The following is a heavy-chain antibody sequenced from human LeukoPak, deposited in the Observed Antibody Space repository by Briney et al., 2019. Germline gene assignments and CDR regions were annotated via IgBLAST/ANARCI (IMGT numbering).Heavy chain of an antibody. J-gene: IGHJ5*02. CDR2: IIPIFGIS. V-gene: IGHV1-69*04. D-gene: IGHD2-2*01. CDR3: AREDRGAIVVVPAAKGGWFDP. CDR1: GGTFSSYA. Sequence: SVKVSCKASGGTFSSYAIGWVRQAPGRGVGWVGRIIPIFGISNYAQTFQGRVTITADKSTSTGYMELSSLRSEDTAVYYCAREDRGAIVVVPAAKGGWFDPWGQGTLVTVSS.